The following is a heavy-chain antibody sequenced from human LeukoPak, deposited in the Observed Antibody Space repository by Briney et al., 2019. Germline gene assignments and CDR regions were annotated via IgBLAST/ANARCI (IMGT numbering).Heavy chain of an antibody. D-gene: IGHD3-10*01. J-gene: IGHJ4*02. CDR2: IKNNGGGT. V-gene: IGHV3-64*01. CDR3: ARVQSTVRGIQGPFDL. Sequence: GGSLRLSCAASGYTFSTYAMHWVRQAPGKGLEYVSAIKNNGGGTYYASSVQGRFTVSRDNSRSTLYLQMDSLRPDDMAIYYCARVQSTVRGIQGPFDLWGQGTLVTVS. CDR1: GYTFSTYA.